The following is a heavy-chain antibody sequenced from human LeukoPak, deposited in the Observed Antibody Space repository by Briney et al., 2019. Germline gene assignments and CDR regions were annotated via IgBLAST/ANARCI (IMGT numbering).Heavy chain of an antibody. D-gene: IGHD2-2*02. J-gene: IGHJ6*02. Sequence: ASVKVSCKASGYTSTSYDINWVRQATGQGLEWMGWMNPNSGNTGYAQKFQGRVTMTRNTSISTAYMELSSLRSEDTAVYYCARGRDIPNYYYYGMDVWGQGTTVTVSS. CDR2: MNPNSGNT. CDR3: ARGRDIPNYYYYGMDV. CDR1: GYTSTSYD. V-gene: IGHV1-8*01.